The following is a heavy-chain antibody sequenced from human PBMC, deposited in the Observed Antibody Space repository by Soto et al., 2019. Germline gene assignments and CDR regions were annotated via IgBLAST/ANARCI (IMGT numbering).Heavy chain of an antibody. V-gene: IGHV3-74*01. CDR2: ISDDGSRA. D-gene: IGHD3-10*01. CDR3: TRGPRPSSVGTGAF. J-gene: IGHJ4*02. Sequence: PGESLRLSCTASGFTFSMYWMHWVRQVPGKGPEWVSRISDDGSRADYADSVKGRFTISRDNAKNTLYLEMHVLRADDTAVYYCTRGPRPSSVGTGAFWGQGTPVTVSS. CDR1: GFTFSMYW.